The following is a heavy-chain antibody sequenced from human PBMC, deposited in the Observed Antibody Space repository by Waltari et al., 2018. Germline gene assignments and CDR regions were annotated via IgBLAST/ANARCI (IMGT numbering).Heavy chain of an antibody. J-gene: IGHJ4*02. D-gene: IGHD5-18*01. Sequence: QVQLQESGPGLVKPSETLSLTCTVSGYSISSGYYWGWIRQPPGKGLEWIGSIYHSGSNYYNPSLKSRVTISVDTSKDQFSLKLSSVTAADTAVYYCARGGTLDSYGFYYFDYWGQGTLVTVSS. V-gene: IGHV4-38-2*02. CDR2: IYHSGSN. CDR1: GYSISSGYY. CDR3: ARGGTLDSYGFYYFDY.